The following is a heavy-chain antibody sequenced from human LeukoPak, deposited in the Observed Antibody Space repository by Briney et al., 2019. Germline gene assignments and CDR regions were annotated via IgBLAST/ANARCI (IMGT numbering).Heavy chain of an antibody. Sequence: SETLSLTCTVSGDSISSYYWSWLRQPPGKGLEWSGYIYYSRSTNYNPSLKSRVTISIDTSKNQFSLKLNSVTAADTAVYYCARHGANRQQLVMAFDIWGQGTMVTVSS. CDR3: ARHGANRQQLVMAFDI. CDR2: IYYSRST. D-gene: IGHD6-13*01. J-gene: IGHJ3*02. CDR1: GDSISSYY. V-gene: IGHV4-59*08.